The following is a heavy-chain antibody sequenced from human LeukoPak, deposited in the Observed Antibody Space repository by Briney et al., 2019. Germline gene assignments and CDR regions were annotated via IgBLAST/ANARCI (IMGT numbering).Heavy chain of an antibody. Sequence: ASVKVSCKASGYTFTSYDINWVRQATGQGLGWMGWMNPNSGNTGYAQKFQGRVTMTRNTSISTAYMELSSPRSEDTAVYYCARGTRIWWFDPWGQGTLVTVSS. CDR3: ARGTRIWWFDP. CDR1: GYTFTSYD. J-gene: IGHJ5*02. CDR2: MNPNSGNT. D-gene: IGHD2-15*01. V-gene: IGHV1-8*01.